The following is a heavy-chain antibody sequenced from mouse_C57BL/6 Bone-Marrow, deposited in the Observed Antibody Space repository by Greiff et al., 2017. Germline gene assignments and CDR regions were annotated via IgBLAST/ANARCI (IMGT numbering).Heavy chain of an antibody. Sequence: EVQLQQSGPELVKPGASVKISCKASGYTFTDYYMHWVKQSHGKSLEWIGDINPNNGGTSYNQKLKGKATLTVDKSSSTAYMELRSLTSEDSAVYYWASDYDSSSWYFDYWGQGTILTVSS. CDR3: ASDYDSSSWYFDY. CDR2: INPNNGGT. J-gene: IGHJ2*01. D-gene: IGHD1-1*01. V-gene: IGHV1-26*01. CDR1: GYTFTDYY.